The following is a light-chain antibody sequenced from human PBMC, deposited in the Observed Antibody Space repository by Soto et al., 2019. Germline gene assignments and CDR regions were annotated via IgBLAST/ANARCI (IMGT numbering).Light chain of an antibody. J-gene: IGLJ2*01. Sequence: QSALTKPASVSVSPGQSITISCTGTSSDVGGYNYVSWYQPHPGKAPKLRIYDVSNRPSGVSNRFSGSKSGNTASLTISGRQAEDEADYYCSSYTSSSTVVFGGGTKLTVL. CDR2: DVS. V-gene: IGLV2-14*01. CDR3: SSYTSSSTVV. CDR1: SSDVGGYNY.